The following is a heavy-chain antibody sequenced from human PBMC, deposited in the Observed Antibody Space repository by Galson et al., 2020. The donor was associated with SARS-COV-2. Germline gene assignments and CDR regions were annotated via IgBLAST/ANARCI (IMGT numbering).Heavy chain of an antibody. CDR1: GFTFSTYW. J-gene: IGHJ6*02. V-gene: IGHV3-7*03. CDR3: ARDSIAEGGNYYHYGMDV. Sequence: GESLKISCAASGFTFSTYWMSWVRQAPGKGLEWVANIKEDGSEKYYVDSVKGRFTISRDNAKNSMYLQMSSLSPEDTAVYYCARDSIAEGGNYYHYGMDVWGQGTTVTISS. D-gene: IGHD6-13*01. CDR2: IKEDGSEK.